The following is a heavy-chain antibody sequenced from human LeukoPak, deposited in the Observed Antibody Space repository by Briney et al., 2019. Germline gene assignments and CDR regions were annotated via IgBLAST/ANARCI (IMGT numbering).Heavy chain of an antibody. J-gene: IGHJ4*02. V-gene: IGHV3-30*03. Sequence: PGGSLRLSCAASGFTFSDYGFHWVRQAPGKGLESVALISHDGSKKDYGDSVKGRFTISRDNSKNSLHLQMNSLRGEGTAVYYCARGKTAASGVFDYWGQGTLVTVSS. CDR1: GFTFSDYG. CDR3: ARGKTAASGVFDY. CDR2: ISHDGSKK. D-gene: IGHD6-13*01.